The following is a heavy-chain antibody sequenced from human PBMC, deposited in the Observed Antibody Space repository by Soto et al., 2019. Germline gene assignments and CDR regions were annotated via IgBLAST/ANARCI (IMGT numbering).Heavy chain of an antibody. J-gene: IGHJ4*02. CDR2: IYVGDSDT. CDR1: EYSFTNYW. CDR3: ARLVNIFDFDY. Sequence: GESLKISCEGSEYSFTNYWIGWVRQMPGKGLEWMGIIYVGDSDTRYSPSFQGQVTISADKSISTAYLQWSSLKASDTAMYYCARLVNIFDFDYWGQGTLVTVSS. V-gene: IGHV5-51*01.